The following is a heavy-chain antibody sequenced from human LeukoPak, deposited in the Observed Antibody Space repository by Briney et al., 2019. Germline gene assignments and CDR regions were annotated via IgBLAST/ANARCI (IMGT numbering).Heavy chain of an antibody. J-gene: IGHJ4*02. Sequence: SETLSLTCTVSGGSVSSGSYYWGWIRQPPGKGLEWIAYIYYSGSTNYNPSLKSRVTISVDTSKNQFFLRLNFVTAADTAVYYCARAYYYGSGSMDYWGQGTLVTVSS. CDR2: IYYSGST. CDR1: GGSVSSGSYY. CDR3: ARAYYYGSGSMDY. D-gene: IGHD3-10*01. V-gene: IGHV4-61*01.